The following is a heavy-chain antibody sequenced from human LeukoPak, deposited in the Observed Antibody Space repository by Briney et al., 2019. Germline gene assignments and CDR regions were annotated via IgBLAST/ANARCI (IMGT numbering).Heavy chain of an antibody. CDR2: IYYSGST. V-gene: IGHV4-59*06. CDR1: GGSISSYY. Sequence: PSETLSLTCTVSGGSISSYYWSWIRQPPGKGLEWIGYIYYSGSTYYNPSLKSRVTISVDTSKNQFSLKLSSVTVADTAVYYCASSGYYLNWLDPWGQGTLVTVSS. J-gene: IGHJ5*02. CDR3: ASSGYYLNWLDP. D-gene: IGHD3-22*01.